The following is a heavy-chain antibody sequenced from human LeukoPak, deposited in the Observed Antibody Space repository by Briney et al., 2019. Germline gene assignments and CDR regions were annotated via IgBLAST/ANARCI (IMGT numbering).Heavy chain of an antibody. CDR3: ARQKAAHMDV. CDR2: IYYSRST. CDR1: GGSISSSSYY. V-gene: IGHV4-39*01. Sequence: PSETLSLTCTVSGGSISSSSYYWGWIRQPPGKGLEWIGSIYYSRSTYYNPSLKSRVTISVDTSKNQFSLKLSSVTAADTAVYYCARQKAAHMDVWGKGTTVTVSS. J-gene: IGHJ6*03. D-gene: IGHD2-15*01.